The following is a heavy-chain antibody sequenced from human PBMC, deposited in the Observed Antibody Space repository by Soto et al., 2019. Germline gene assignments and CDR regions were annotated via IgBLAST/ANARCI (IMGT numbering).Heavy chain of an antibody. V-gene: IGHV4-4*02. CDR1: GGSIIGSGC. Sequence: SETRSVTCAVAGGSIIGSGCWTLVRQPPGKGLEWIGEVFHTGDTYFNPSLRSRVAMSVDKSTNEFSLKVTSVTAADTAIYYCARKAWVRFDYWGQGALVTVSS. CDR2: VFHTGDT. J-gene: IGHJ4*02. CDR3: ARKAWVRFDY. D-gene: IGHD7-27*01.